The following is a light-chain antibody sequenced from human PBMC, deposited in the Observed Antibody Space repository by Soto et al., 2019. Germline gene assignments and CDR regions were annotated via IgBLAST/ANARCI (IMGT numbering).Light chain of an antibody. CDR1: SSDVGAYGY. CDR2: EVS. Sequence: QSALTQPASVSGSPGQSITISCTGTSSDVGAYGYVSWYQQHPGKAPKLMIYEVSYRPSGVSNRFSGSKSGNAASLTISGIQADDEADYYCSSYTTSSTVVFGGGTKLTVL. CDR3: SSYTTSSTVV. J-gene: IGLJ2*01. V-gene: IGLV2-14*01.